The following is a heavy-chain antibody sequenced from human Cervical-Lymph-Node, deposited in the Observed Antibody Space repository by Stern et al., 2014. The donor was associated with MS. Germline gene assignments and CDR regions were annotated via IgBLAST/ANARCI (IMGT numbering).Heavy chain of an antibody. CDR3: ARDGGAARSYYYGMDV. J-gene: IGHJ6*02. D-gene: IGHD6-6*01. CDR2: IIPIFGTA. V-gene: IGHV1-69*01. Sequence: VQLVESGAEVKKPGSSVKVSCKASGGTFSSYAISWVRQAPGQGLEWMGGIIPIFGTANYAQKFQGRVMITADESTSTAYMELSSLRSEDTAVYYCARDGGAARSYYYGMDVRGQGTTVTVSS. CDR1: GGTFSSYA.